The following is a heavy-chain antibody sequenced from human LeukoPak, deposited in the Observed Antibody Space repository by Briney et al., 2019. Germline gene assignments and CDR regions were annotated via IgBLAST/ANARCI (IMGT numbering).Heavy chain of an antibody. J-gene: IGHJ4*02. V-gene: IGHV3-53*01. CDR3: ARAPPDVDTTMAMDH. D-gene: IGHD5-18*01. CDR2: IYSGGST. CDR1: GFTVSSNY. Sequence: PGGSLRLSCAASGFTVSSNYMNWVRQAPGKGLEWVSVIYSGGSTSYADSVKGRFTISRDNSKNTVFLQMNSLRAEDTALYYCARAPPDVDTTMAMDHWGRGTLVTVSS.